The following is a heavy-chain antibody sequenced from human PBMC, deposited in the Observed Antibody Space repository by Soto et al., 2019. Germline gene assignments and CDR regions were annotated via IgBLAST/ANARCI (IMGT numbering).Heavy chain of an antibody. D-gene: IGHD3-10*01. CDR2: MHHSGAT. CDR1: GGSMSSPNW. V-gene: IGHV4-4*02. Sequence: QVRLQESGPGLVKPSGTLSLTCLVSGGSMSSPNWWSWVRQAPGKGLEWIAEMHHSGATNYNPSLKSRVTISIDKSKNQFSLNLSSVPAADTAVYYCATGSLYYYGSGGMWDSWGRGALVTVSS. CDR3: ATGSLYYYGSGGMWDS. J-gene: IGHJ4*02.